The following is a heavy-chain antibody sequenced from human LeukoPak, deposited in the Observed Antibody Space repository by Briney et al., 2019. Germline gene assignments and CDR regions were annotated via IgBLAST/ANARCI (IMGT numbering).Heavy chain of an antibody. J-gene: IGHJ6*02. D-gene: IGHD2-21*02. Sequence: GGSLRLSCAASGFTFSSYAMTWVRQAPGKGLEWVALFGTRHTHIFYADSVEGRFAISRDNSKNTVYLQMNSLRVEDAAVYYCAARLPLYGMDVWGQGTTVTVSS. V-gene: IGHV3-23*01. CDR2: FGTRHTHI. CDR1: GFTFSSYA. CDR3: AARLPLYGMDV.